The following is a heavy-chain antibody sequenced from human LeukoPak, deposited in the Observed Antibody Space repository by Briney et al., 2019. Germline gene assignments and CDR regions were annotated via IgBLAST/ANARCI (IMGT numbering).Heavy chain of an antibody. CDR1: GYTFTNYG. V-gene: IGHV1-18*01. J-gene: IGHJ6*03. CDR3: ARVVRGVIITPYYYYMDV. CDR2: IHTYNGHT. Sequence: ASVKVSCKASGYTFTNYGVSWVRQAPGQGLEWMGWIHTYNGHTNYAQKLQGRVTMTTDTSTSTAYMELSNLRSEDTAVYYCARVVRGVIITPYYYYMDVWGKGTTVTVSS. D-gene: IGHD3-10*01.